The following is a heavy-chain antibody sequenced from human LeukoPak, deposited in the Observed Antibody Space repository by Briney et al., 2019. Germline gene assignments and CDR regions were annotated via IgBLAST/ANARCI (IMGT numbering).Heavy chain of an antibody. CDR3: AKDFVGGLPDAFDI. CDR2: ISGSGAIT. CDR1: GFTFSGYA. Sequence: PGGSLRLSCAASGFTFSGYAMTWVRQAPGKGLEWVSGISGSGAITYYIDSVKGRFTISRDNSKNTLYLQMNSLRVEDTAVYYCAKDFVGGLPDAFDIWGQGTMVTVSS. V-gene: IGHV3-23*01. D-gene: IGHD3-16*01. J-gene: IGHJ3*02.